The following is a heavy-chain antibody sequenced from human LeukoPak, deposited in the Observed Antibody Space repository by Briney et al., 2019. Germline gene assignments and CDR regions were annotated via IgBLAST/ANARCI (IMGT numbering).Heavy chain of an antibody. Sequence: GESLKISCKGSGYSFTSYWIGWVRQMPGKGLEWMGIIYPGDSDTRYSPSFQGQVTISADKSISTAYLQWSSLKASDTAMYYCAREYSSSPRRPGWFDPWGQGTLVTVSS. CDR3: AREYSSSPRRPGWFDP. J-gene: IGHJ5*02. D-gene: IGHD6-6*01. V-gene: IGHV5-51*01. CDR1: GYSFTSYW. CDR2: IYPGDSDT.